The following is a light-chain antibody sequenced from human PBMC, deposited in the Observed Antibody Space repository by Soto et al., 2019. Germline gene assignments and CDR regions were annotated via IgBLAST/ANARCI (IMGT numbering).Light chain of an antibody. J-gene: IGKJ1*01. CDR2: GAS. V-gene: IGKV3-11*01. CDR3: QQRSNWPLT. CDR1: QSVSNY. Sequence: EIVLTQSPATLSLSPGERATLPCRASQSVSNYLAWYQQKPGQAPTLLTYGASNRATGIPPRCSGSGSWTDYTLTISSLEPEDFAVYYCQQRSNWPLTFGQGNKVEVK.